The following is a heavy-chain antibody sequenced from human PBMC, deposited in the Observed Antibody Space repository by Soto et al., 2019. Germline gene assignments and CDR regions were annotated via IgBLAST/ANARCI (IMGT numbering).Heavy chain of an antibody. CDR3: ARRGGSSSGYYYYAFDV. D-gene: IGHD6-6*01. CDR1: SDSMNSGGYY. Sequence: SATLSLTCSVSSDSMNSGGYYWSWISQHPGNGLEWIGYIYSNGDTYYNPSLKSRVTISVDTSKNQFSLNLTSVTGADTAVYYCARRGGSSSGYYYYAFDVWGQGTKVTVSS. V-gene: IGHV4-31*03. J-gene: IGHJ6*02. CDR2: IYSNGDT.